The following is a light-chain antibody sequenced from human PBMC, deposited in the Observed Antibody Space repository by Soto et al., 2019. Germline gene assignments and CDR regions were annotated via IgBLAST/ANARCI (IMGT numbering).Light chain of an antibody. V-gene: IGLV2-11*01. J-gene: IGLJ7*01. CDR2: DVS. CDR3: SSQAGNGHRV. Sequence: QSALTQPPSVSGSPGQSVTISCTGSSSDVGHSNFVSWYQQHPGKAPKLMIYDVSKRPSGVPDRFSGSKSGNTASLTISGLQDEDEADYYCSSQAGNGHRVFGGGTKLTVL. CDR1: SSDVGHSNF.